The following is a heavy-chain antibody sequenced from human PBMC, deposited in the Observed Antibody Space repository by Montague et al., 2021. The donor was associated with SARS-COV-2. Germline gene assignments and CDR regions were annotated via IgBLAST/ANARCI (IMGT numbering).Heavy chain of an antibody. CDR3: ARAYCSGTSCYPINY. V-gene: IGHV6-1*01. CDR2: TYFTSKWSS. Sequence: CAISGDSVSSTRAAWNWIRQSPSRGLEWLGRTYFTSKWSSEYALSVKSRLIISPDTSKNQFSLRLMSVTPDDTAVYYCARAYCSGTSCYPINYWSQGTLVTVSS. J-gene: IGHJ4*02. D-gene: IGHD2-2*01. CDR1: GDSVSSTRAA.